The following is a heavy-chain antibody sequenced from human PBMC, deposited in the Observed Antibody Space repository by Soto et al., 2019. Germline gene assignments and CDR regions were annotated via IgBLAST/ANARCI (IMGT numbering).Heavy chain of an antibody. CDR2: ISYDGSNK. CDR3: ARDPNRDAFDI. J-gene: IGHJ3*02. Sequence: PGGSLRLSCAASGFTFSSYAMHWVRQAPGKGLEWVAVISYDGSNKYYADSVKGRFTISRDNSKNTLYLQMNSLRAEDTAVYYCARDPNRDAFDIWGQGTMVTV. V-gene: IGHV3-30-3*01. CDR1: GFTFSSYA.